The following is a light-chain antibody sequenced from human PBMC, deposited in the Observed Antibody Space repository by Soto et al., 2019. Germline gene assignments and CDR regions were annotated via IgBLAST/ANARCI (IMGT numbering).Light chain of an antibody. V-gene: IGLV2-11*01. CDR1: SSDVGVYNY. CDR3: CSYAGSYTFV. CDR2: DVS. J-gene: IGLJ1*01. Sequence: QSVLTQPRSVSGSPGQSVTIYCTGTSSDVGVYNYVSWYQQYPGKAPKIMIYDVSKRPSGVPDRFSGAKSDNTASLTISGLQAEDEADYYCCSYAGSYTFVFGSGTKVTVL.